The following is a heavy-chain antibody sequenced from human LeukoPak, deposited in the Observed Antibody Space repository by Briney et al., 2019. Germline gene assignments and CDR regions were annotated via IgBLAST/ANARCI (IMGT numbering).Heavy chain of an antibody. Sequence: EASVKVSCKASGGTFSSYAISWVRQAPGQGLEWMGGIIPIFGTANYAQKFQGRVTITTDESTSTAYMELSSLRSEDTAVHYCALLSDCIGYCSRPDYWGQGTLVTVSS. CDR1: GGTFSSYA. CDR3: ALLSDCIGYCSRPDY. V-gene: IGHV1-69*05. D-gene: IGHD2-2*01. J-gene: IGHJ4*02. CDR2: IIPIFGTA.